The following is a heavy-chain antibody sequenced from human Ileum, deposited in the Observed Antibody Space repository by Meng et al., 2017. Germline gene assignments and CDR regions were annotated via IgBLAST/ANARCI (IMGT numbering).Heavy chain of an antibody. Sequence: QVQLVQSGAEVKKPGASVKVSCKASGYTFTSTNYGISWMRQAPGQGLKWMGWVSTYNDDTNHVQKFQDRVTMTTDTSTSTVYMELRSLRSDDTAVYYCARDQIGDYVWDYWGQGTLVTVSS. CDR3: ARDQIGDYVWDY. CDR1: GYTFTSTNYG. CDR2: VSTYNDDT. J-gene: IGHJ4*02. V-gene: IGHV1-18*01. D-gene: IGHD4-17*01.